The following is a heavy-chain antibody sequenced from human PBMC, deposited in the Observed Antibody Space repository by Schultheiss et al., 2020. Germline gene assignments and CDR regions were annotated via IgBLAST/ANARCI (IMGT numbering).Heavy chain of an antibody. J-gene: IGHJ4*02. CDR3: AHRRGATHEFDY. Sequence: SGPTLVKPTQTLTLTCTFSGFSLSSSGVGVGWIRQPPGKALEWLALIYWDDDKRYSPSLKSRLTITKDTSKNQVVLTMTNMDPVDTATYYCAHRRGATHEFDYWGQGTLVTVSS. CDR2: IYWDDDK. V-gene: IGHV2-5*02. CDR1: GFSLSSSGVG. D-gene: IGHD3-16*01.